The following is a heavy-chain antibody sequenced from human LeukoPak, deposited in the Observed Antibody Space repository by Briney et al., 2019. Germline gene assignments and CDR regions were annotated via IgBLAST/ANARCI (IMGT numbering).Heavy chain of an antibody. Sequence: SETLSLTCTVSGGSISSYYWSWIRQPPGKGLEWIGYIYYSGSTNYNPSLKSRVTISVDTSKNQFSLKLSSVTAVDTAVYYCARTVQSSGWFPDAFDIWGQGTMVTVSS. CDR3: ARTVQSSGWFPDAFDI. D-gene: IGHD6-19*01. V-gene: IGHV4-59*01. CDR2: IYYSGST. CDR1: GGSISSYY. J-gene: IGHJ3*02.